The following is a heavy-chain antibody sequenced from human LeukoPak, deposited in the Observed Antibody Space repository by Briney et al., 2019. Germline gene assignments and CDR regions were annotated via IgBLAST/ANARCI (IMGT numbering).Heavy chain of an antibody. CDR3: ATSDHYYDSSVN. J-gene: IGHJ4*02. CDR1: GGTFSSYA. Sequence: SVKVSCKASGGTFSSYAISWVRQAPGQGLEWMGRIIPLLNISNYAQRIQGRVTITADKSTDTAYMELNSLRSEDTAVYYCATSDHYYDSSVNWGQGTLVTVSS. CDR2: IIPLLNIS. D-gene: IGHD3-22*01. V-gene: IGHV1-69*04.